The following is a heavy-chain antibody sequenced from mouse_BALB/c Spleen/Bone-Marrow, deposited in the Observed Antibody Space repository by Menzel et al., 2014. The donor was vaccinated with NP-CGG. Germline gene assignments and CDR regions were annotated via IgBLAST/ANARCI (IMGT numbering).Heavy chain of an antibody. D-gene: IGHD2-3*01. CDR3: ARYDGYWYFDV. J-gene: IGHJ1*01. CDR1: GYTFSNFW. CDR2: ILPGTGSS. V-gene: IGHV1-9*01. Sequence: QVQLQQSGAELMKPGASVEISCKASGYTFSNFWIEWVKQRPGQGLEWLGEILPGTGSSRYNGKFKDKATFTADTSSNTAYMQLSSLTSEDSAVYYCARYDGYWYFDVWGAGTTVTVSS.